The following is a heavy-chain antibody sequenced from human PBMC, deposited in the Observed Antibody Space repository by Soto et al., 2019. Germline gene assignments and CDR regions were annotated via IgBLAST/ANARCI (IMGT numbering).Heavy chain of an antibody. J-gene: IGHJ5*02. CDR1: GYTFTSYA. CDR2: ISACNGNT. D-gene: IGHD6-13*01. CDR3: AREYSSSSWFDP. Sequence: ASVKVSFKASGYTFTSYAMHWVRQAPGQRLEWMGWISACNGNTNYSQKFQGRVTMTKATSTSTAYMERRSLRSDDTAVYYCAREYSSSSWFDPWGQGTLVTVSS. V-gene: IGHV1-3*01.